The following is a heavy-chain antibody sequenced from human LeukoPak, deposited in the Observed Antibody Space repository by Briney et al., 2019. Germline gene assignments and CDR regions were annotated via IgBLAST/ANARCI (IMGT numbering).Heavy chain of an antibody. J-gene: IGHJ3*02. Sequence: GGSLRLSCAASGFTFSSNWMHWVRQGPGKGLVWVSRINSDGSGTSYADSVKGRFTISRDNAKNTLYLQMNSLRAEDTAVYYCARAGEGLLAYSFDIWGQGTKVTVSS. CDR2: INSDGSGT. V-gene: IGHV3-74*01. D-gene: IGHD1-26*01. CDR3: ARAGEGLLAYSFDI. CDR1: GFTFSSNW.